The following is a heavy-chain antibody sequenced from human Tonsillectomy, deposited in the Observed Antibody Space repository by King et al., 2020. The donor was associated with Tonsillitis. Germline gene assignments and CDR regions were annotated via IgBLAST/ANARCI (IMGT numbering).Heavy chain of an antibody. D-gene: IGHD3-10*01. V-gene: IGHV4-59*01. CDR3: ARGAMVRGVIHSLDY. J-gene: IGHJ4*02. Sequence: VQLQESGPGLVKPSETLSLTCTVSGGSISSYYWSWIRQPPGKGLEWIGYIFYSGSTNYNTSLNSRATISVDTSKNQFSLKLSSVTAADTAVYYCARGAMVRGVIHSLDYWGQGTLVTVSS. CDR2: IFYSGST. CDR1: GGSISSYY.